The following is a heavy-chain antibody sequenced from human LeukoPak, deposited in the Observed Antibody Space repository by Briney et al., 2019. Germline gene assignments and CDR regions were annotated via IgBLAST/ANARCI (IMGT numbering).Heavy chain of an antibody. CDR3: ASLGDGYNQSFDI. V-gene: IGHV4-34*01. CDR2: INHSGST. CDR1: GGSFSAYY. D-gene: IGHD5-24*01. Sequence: SETLSLTCAVYGGSFSAYYWSWIRQPPGKGLEWIGEINHSGSTNYSPSLKSRVTISEDTSKNQFSLKLSSVTAADTAVYYCASLGDGYNQSFDIWGQGTMVTVSS. J-gene: IGHJ3*02.